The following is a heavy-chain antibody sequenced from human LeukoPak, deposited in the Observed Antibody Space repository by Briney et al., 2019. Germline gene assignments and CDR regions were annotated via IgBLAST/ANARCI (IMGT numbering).Heavy chain of an antibody. D-gene: IGHD3-9*01. CDR3: ARGFDWLLSSYFDY. Sequence: SETLSLTCTVSGGSVSSGSYYWSWIRQPPGKGLEWIGYISYSGSTNYNPSLKSRVTISVDTSKNQFSLKLSSVTAADTAVYYCARGFDWLLSSYFDYWGQGTLVAVSP. CDR1: GGSVSSGSYY. CDR2: ISYSGST. V-gene: IGHV4-61*01. J-gene: IGHJ4*02.